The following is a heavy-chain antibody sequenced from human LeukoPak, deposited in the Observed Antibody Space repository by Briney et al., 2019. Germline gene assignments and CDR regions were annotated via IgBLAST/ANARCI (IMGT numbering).Heavy chain of an antibody. CDR2: IRYDGSNK. D-gene: IGHD2-2*01. Sequence: GGSLRLSCAASGFTFSSYGMHWVRQAPGKGLEWVAFIRYDGSNKYYADSVKGRFTISRDNSKNTLYLQMNSLRAEDTAIYYCAKCRGTSCQVFDYWGQGTLGTVSS. V-gene: IGHV3-30*02. CDR1: GFTFSSYG. J-gene: IGHJ4*02. CDR3: AKCRGTSCQVFDY.